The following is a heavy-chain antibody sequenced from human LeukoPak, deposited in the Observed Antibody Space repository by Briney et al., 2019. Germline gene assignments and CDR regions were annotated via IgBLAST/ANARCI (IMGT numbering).Heavy chain of an antibody. CDR3: ARKGTYYYGTRD. CDR1: GGSFSGYY. Sequence: PSETLSLTCAVYGGSFSGYYWSWIRQPPGKGLEWIGEINHSGSTNYNPSLKSRVTISVDTSKNQFSLKLSSVTAADTAVYYCARKGTYYYGTRDWGQGTLVTVSS. D-gene: IGHD3-10*01. CDR2: INHSGST. V-gene: IGHV4-34*01. J-gene: IGHJ4*02.